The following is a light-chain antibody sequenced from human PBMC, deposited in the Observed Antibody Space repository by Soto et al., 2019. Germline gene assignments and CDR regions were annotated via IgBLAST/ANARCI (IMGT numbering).Light chain of an antibody. J-gene: IGLJ2*01. CDR2: LNSDGSH. CDR3: QPWDIGFSVV. Sequence: QPVLTQSPSASASLGASVKLTCTLSSGHSSYAIAWHQQQPEKGPRYLMKLNSDGSHNKGDGIPDRFSGSSSGAERYLTISSLQSEDDADYYCQPWDIGFSVVFAGGTQLTVL. CDR1: SGHSSYA. V-gene: IGLV4-69*01.